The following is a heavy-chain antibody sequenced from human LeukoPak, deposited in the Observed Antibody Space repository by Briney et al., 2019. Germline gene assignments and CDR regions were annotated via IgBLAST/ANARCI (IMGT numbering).Heavy chain of an antibody. D-gene: IGHD2-15*01. CDR2: IYSDGST. Sequence: GGSLRLSCAASGFTVSSNYMSWVRQAPGKGLEWVSVIYSDGSTHYADSVKGRFTISRDNSKNTLYLQMNSLRAEDTAVHYCARDLGYCSGGSCYVGYFDYWGQGTLVTVSS. CDR3: ARDLGYCSGGSCYVGYFDY. V-gene: IGHV3-66*01. CDR1: GFTVSSNY. J-gene: IGHJ4*02.